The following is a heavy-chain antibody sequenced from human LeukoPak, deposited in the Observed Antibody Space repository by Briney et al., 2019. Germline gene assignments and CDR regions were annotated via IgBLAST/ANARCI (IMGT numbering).Heavy chain of an antibody. V-gene: IGHV3-21*01. CDR1: GFTFSSYS. CDR2: ISSSSSYI. J-gene: IGHJ2*01. Sequence: GGSLRLSCAASGFTFSSYSMNWVRQAPGKGLEWVSSISSSSSYIYYADSVKGRFTISRDNAKNSLYLQMNSLRAEDTAVYYCARDQVIRWYFDLWGRGTLVTVSS. CDR3: ARDQVIRWYFDL. D-gene: IGHD3-10*01.